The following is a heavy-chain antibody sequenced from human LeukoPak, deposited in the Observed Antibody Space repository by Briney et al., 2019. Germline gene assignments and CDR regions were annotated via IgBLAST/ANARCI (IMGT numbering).Heavy chain of an antibody. D-gene: IGHD2-2*01. CDR2: ISGSGGST. V-gene: IGHV3-23*01. CDR1: GFTFSSYA. Sequence: GGSLRLSCAASGFTFSSYAMSWDRQAPGKGLEWVSAISGSGGSTYYADSVKGRFTISRDNSKNTLYLQMNSLRAEDTAVYYCAKYDRIVVVPAAIDYWGQGTLVTVSS. CDR3: AKYDRIVVVPAAIDY. J-gene: IGHJ4*02.